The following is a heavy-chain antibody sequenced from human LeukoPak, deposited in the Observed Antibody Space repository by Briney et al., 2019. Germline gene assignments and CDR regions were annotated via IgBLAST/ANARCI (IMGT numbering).Heavy chain of an antibody. J-gene: IGHJ5*02. V-gene: IGHV1-8*01. Sequence: ASVKVSCKASGYTFTSYDINWVRQATGQGLEWMGWMNPNSGNTGYAQKFQGRVTMTRNTSISTAYMELSSLRSEDTAVYYCAIGLGYCSSTSCRNWFDPWGQGTLVNVSS. D-gene: IGHD2-2*01. CDR2: MNPNSGNT. CDR1: GYTFTSYD. CDR3: AIGLGYCSSTSCRNWFDP.